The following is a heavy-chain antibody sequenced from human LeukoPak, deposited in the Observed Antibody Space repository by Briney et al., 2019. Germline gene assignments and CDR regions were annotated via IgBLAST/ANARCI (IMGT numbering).Heavy chain of an antibody. CDR3: ARGGPYSGYEDYYYYYMDV. D-gene: IGHD5-12*01. V-gene: IGHV4-59*08. CDR1: GGSISSYY. CDR2: IYYSGST. Sequence: PSETLSLTCTVSGGSISSYYWSWIRQPPGKGLEWIGYIYYSGSTNYNPSLKSRVSISVDPSKNQSSLKLSSVTAADTAVYYCARGGPYSGYEDYYYYYMDVWGKGTTVTVSS. J-gene: IGHJ6*03.